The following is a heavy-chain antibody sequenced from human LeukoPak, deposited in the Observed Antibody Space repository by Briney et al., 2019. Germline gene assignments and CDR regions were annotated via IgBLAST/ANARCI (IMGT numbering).Heavy chain of an antibody. D-gene: IGHD5-18*01. V-gene: IGHV3-21*04. CDR1: GFTFSYYT. CDR3: TKGTIWLPFDY. J-gene: IGHJ4*02. Sequence: GGSLRLSCAASGFTFSYYTMNWVRQAPGKGLEWVSSISSGSSYIYYADSVKGRFTISRDNSKNTLYLQMNSLRAEDTAVYYCTKGTIWLPFDYWGQGTLVTVSS. CDR2: ISSGSSYI.